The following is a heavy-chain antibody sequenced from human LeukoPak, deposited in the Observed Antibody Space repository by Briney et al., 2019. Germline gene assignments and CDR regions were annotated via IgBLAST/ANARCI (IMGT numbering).Heavy chain of an antibody. J-gene: IGHJ4*02. Sequence: SETLSLTCTVSGGSISSYYWSWIRQPPGKGLEWIGEINHSGSTNYNPSLKSRVTISVDTSMNQFSLKLSSVTAADTAVYYCAGGHRKETCSGGSCYPAYFDYWGQGTLVTVSS. D-gene: IGHD2-15*01. CDR1: GGSISSYY. V-gene: IGHV4-34*01. CDR2: INHSGST. CDR3: AGGHRKETCSGGSCYPAYFDY.